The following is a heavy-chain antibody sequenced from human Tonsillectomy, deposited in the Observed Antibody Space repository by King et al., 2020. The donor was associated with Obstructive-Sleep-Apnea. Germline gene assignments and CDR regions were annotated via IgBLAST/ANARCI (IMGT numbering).Heavy chain of an antibody. CDR3: ARPSGREMATIDY. V-gene: IGHV4-39*07. Sequence: LQLQESGPGLVKPSETLSLTCTVYGGSVSSTSYYWGWIRQPPGKGLEWIGSIYYSGSTYSNPSLKSRVPISLDTSKNQFSLKLSSVTAADTAVYYCARPSGREMATIDYWGQGTLVTVSS. CDR2: IYYSGST. J-gene: IGHJ4*02. D-gene: IGHD5-24*01. CDR1: GGSVSSTSYY.